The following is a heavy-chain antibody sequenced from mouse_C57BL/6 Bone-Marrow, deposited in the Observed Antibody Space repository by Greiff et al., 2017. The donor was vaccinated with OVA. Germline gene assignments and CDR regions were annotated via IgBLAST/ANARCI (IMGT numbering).Heavy chain of an antibody. CDR1: GFTFSDYG. CDR2: ISSGSSTI. V-gene: IGHV5-17*01. CDR3: ASEYYGSSYSHWYFDV. D-gene: IGHD1-1*01. J-gene: IGHJ1*03. Sequence: EVKLMESGGGLVKPGGSLKLSCAASGFTFSDYGMHWVRQAPEKGLEWVAYISSGSSTIYYADTVKGRFTISRDNAKNTLFLQMTSLRSEDTAMYYCASEYYGSSYSHWYFDVWGTGTTVTVSS.